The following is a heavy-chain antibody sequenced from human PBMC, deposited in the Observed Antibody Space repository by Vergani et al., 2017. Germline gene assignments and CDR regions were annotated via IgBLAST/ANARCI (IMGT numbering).Heavy chain of an antibody. CDR2: IWYDGSNK. CDR3: AKDPRGLRFGYYGMDV. CDR1: GFTFSSYG. D-gene: IGHD4-17*01. J-gene: IGHJ6*02. Sequence: QVQLVESGGGVVQPGRSLRLSCAASGFTFSSYGMHWVRQAPGKGLEWVAVIWYDGSNKYYADSVKGRFTISRDNSKNTLYLQMNSLRAEDTAVYYCAKDPRGLRFGYYGMDVWGQGTTVTVSS. V-gene: IGHV3-33*06.